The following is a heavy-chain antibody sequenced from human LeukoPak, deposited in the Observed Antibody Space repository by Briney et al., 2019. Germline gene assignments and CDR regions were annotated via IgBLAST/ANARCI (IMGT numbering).Heavy chain of an antibody. CDR2: IYYSGST. J-gene: IGHJ3*02. Sequence: PSQTLSLTCTVSGGSISSGSYYWSWIRQPPGKGLEWIGYIYYSGSTNYNPSLKSRVTISVDTSKNQFSLKLSSVTAADTAVYYCARHTGTAAAAKGAFDIWGQGTMVTVSS. V-gene: IGHV4-61*01. CDR1: GGSISSGSYY. D-gene: IGHD6-13*01. CDR3: ARHTGTAAAAKGAFDI.